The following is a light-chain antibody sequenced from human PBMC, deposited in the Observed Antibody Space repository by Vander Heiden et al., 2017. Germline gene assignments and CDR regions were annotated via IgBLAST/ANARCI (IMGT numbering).Light chain of an antibody. Sequence: DIQMTQAPSSLSASVGDRVTITCQASQDISDYLNWYQQKPGKAPKLLIYDASHLETGVPSRFSGSGSGTDFTFTISILHPEDVATYYCQQCDALPYTFGQGTKLXIK. CDR2: DAS. CDR1: QDISDY. V-gene: IGKV1-33*01. J-gene: IGKJ2*01. CDR3: QQCDALPYT.